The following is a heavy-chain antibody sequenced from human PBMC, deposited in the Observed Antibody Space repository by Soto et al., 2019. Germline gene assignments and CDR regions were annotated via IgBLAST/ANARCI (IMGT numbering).Heavy chain of an antibody. V-gene: IGHV1-18*01. CDR1: GYTFTSYG. CDR3: ARDRLRYCSGGSCFQAPYYYGMDV. J-gene: IGHJ6*02. CDR2: ISAYNGNT. D-gene: IGHD2-15*01. Sequence: QVQLVQSGAEVKKPGASVKVSCKASGYTFTSYGISWVRQAPGQGLEWMGWISAYNGNTNYAQKLQGRVTMTTDTPTSTAYMELRRLRSDDTAVYYCARDRLRYCSGGSCFQAPYYYGMDVWGQGTTVTVSS.